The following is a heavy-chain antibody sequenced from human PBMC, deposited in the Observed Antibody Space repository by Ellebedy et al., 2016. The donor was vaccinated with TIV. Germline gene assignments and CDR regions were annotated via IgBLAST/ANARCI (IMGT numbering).Heavy chain of an antibody. CDR2: IYLDGTNE. D-gene: IGHD4-17*01. CDR1: GFTFKSYG. V-gene: IGHV3-33*01. CDR3: ATDGSYGDYLSPRHAFAI. J-gene: IGHJ3*02. Sequence: GGSLRLSCAASGFTFKSYGMHWVRQAPGKGLEWVALIYLDGTNEHYADSVKGRFTISRDDSKNTLYLQMSSLRDDDTAVYYCATDGSYGDYLSPRHAFAIWGLGTTVTVSS.